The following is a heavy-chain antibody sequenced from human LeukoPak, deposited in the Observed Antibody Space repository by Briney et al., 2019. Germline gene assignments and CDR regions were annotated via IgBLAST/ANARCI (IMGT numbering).Heavy chain of an antibody. Sequence: ASVKVSCKASGYTFTGYYMHWVRQAPGRGLEWMGWINSNSGGTNYGQRFQGRVTMTRDTSISTVYMELSRLTSDDTAVYYCARDCCFGFGELRGMDVWGQGTTVTVSS. CDR3: ARDCCFGFGELRGMDV. CDR1: GYTFTGYY. V-gene: IGHV1-2*02. CDR2: INSNSGGT. J-gene: IGHJ6*02. D-gene: IGHD3-10*01.